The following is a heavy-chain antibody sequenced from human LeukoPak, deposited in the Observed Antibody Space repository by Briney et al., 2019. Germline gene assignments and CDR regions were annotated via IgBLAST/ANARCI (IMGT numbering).Heavy chain of an antibody. CDR3: ARRRAAGGRWFDP. V-gene: IGHV4-30-4*08. Sequence: PSETLSLTCTVSGGSISSGDYYWSWIRQPPGKGLEWIGYIYYSGSTYYNPSLKSRVTISVDTSKNQFSLKLSSVTAADTAVYYCARRRAAGGRWFDPWGQGTLVTVSS. CDR2: IYYSGST. CDR1: GGSISSGDYY. J-gene: IGHJ5*02. D-gene: IGHD6-13*01.